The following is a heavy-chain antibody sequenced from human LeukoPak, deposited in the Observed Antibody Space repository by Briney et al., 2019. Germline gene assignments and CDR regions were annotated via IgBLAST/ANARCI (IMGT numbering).Heavy chain of an antibody. D-gene: IGHD5-18*01. CDR2: INHSGST. J-gene: IGHJ6*02. CDR1: GGSFSGYY. CDR3: ARESGYSYGPLGGYYYYYGMDV. Sequence: SETLSLTCAVYGGSFSGYYWSWIRQPPGKGLEWIGEINHSGSTNYNPSLKSRVTISVDTSKNPFSLKLSSVTAADTAVYYCARESGYSYGPLGGYYYYYGMDVWGQGTTVTVSS. V-gene: IGHV4-34*01.